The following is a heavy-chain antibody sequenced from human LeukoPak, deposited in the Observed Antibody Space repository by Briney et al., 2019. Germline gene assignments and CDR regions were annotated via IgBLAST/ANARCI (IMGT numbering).Heavy chain of an antibody. Sequence: GGSLRLSCAASGFTFSYVYMTWIRQAPGKGLEWVSYISGDGANIFYADSVKGRFTVSRDNAKNSLYLQMNSLRGEDTAVYYCARSSGWYPFPDYWGQGTLVTVSS. V-gene: IGHV3-11*04. CDR3: ARSSGWYPFPDY. CDR2: ISGDGANI. J-gene: IGHJ4*02. D-gene: IGHD6-19*01. CDR1: GFTFSYVY.